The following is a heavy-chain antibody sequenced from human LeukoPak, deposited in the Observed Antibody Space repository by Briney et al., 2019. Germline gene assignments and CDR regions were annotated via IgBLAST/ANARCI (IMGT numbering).Heavy chain of an antibody. V-gene: IGHV3-7*05. CDR3: ARAQKRGPYYFDY. CDR1: GFTFSSYR. CDR2: IKQDRSEK. J-gene: IGHJ4*02. Sequence: GGFLRLSCAASGFTFSSYRMSWVRQAPGKGQEWVANIKQDRSEKYYVDSVMGRFTFSRDNAKNSLYLQMNSLRAEDTAVYYCARAQKRGPYYFDYWGQGTLVTVSS. D-gene: IGHD5-24*01.